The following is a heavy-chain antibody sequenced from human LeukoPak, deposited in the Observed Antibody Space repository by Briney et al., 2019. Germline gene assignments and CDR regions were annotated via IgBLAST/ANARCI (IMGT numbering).Heavy chain of an antibody. CDR2: FDPEDGET. V-gene: IGHV1-24*01. J-gene: IGHJ4*02. CDR1: GYTLTELS. Sequence: GASVKVSCKVSGYTLTELSMHWVRQAPGKGLDWMGGFDPEDGETIYAQKFQGRVTMTEDTSTDTAYMELSSLRSEDTAVYYCATAPAGWELLFDYWGQGTLVTVSS. CDR3: ATAPAGWELLFDY. D-gene: IGHD1-26*01.